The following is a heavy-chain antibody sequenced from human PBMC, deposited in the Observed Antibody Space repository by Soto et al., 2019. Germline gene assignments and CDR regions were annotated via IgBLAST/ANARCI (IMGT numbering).Heavy chain of an antibody. CDR3: GRGLGGGWYYFDY. Sequence: QGQLVQSGVEVKKPGASVKVSCKASGYTFISYGIGRVRQAPGQGLEWMGWITVNSGNTNYPQKFQGRVTMTTDTSTSTAYMELRSLTSDDTAVYYCGRGLGGGWYYFDYWGPGTLVTVSS. CDR1: GYTFISYG. J-gene: IGHJ4*02. V-gene: IGHV1-18*01. D-gene: IGHD6-19*01. CDR2: ITVNSGNT.